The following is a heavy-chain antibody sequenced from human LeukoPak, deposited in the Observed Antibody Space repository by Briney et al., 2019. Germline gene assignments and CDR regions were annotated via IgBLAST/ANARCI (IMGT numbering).Heavy chain of an antibody. CDR1: GGPFRGFF. CDR2: VSHSGRS. J-gene: IGHJ5*02. D-gene: IGHD4-23*01. CDR3: GRGIFYGGRNQYILLDL. Sequence: SETMSLTCAVYGGPFRGFFWSWIRHAQGKGLEWIGEVSHSGRSNNNPSLKRRINISLDTSKSQFSLRLTSVTAAHKAVYYGGRGIFYGGRNQYILLDLWGERTLDTVSS. V-gene: IGHV4-34*01.